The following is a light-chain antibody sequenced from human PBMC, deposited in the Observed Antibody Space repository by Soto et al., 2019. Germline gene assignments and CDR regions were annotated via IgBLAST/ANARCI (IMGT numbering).Light chain of an antibody. Sequence: DIQMTYAPPSLSASVGDRVTITCRASQSISSFLGWYQQKPGKAPKLLIYTTSTLQSGVPSRFSGSGSGTDFTLTISNLQTEDFATYYCQQSYRTAWTFGQGPKV. CDR3: QQSYRTAWT. J-gene: IGKJ1*01. CDR1: QSISSF. CDR2: TTS. V-gene: IGKV1-39*01.